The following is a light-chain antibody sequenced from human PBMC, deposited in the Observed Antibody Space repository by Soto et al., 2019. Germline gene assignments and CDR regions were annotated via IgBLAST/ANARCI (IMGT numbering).Light chain of an antibody. J-gene: IGKJ2*01. Sequence: ETVMTQSPVTLSVSPGERATLSCRASQSVAGNVAGYQQKPAQAPRILMYAPSTRATGIPAKFSGSGSGTQFTLTNSSLQSEDSAVYLCQQYSEWPPYTFGQGPKLEIK. CDR1: QSVAGN. CDR3: QQYSEWPPYT. V-gene: IGKV3-15*01. CDR2: APS.